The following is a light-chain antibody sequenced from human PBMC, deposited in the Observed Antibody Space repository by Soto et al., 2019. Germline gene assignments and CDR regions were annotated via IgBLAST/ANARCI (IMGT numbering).Light chain of an antibody. J-gene: IGKJ1*01. Sequence: EIVMTQSPATLSVSPGERATLSCRASQSVSSNLAWYQQKPGQAPRLLIYGVSTRATGIPDRFSGSGSGTEFTLSISSLQSEDFAIDYCQQYNNWPPLTFGQGTKVDIK. CDR3: QQYNNWPPLT. CDR1: QSVSSN. CDR2: GVS. V-gene: IGKV3-15*01.